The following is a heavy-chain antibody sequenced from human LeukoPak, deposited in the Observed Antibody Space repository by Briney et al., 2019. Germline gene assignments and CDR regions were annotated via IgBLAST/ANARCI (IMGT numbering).Heavy chain of an antibody. J-gene: IGHJ4*02. Sequence: GSLRLSCAASGFTFSSYEMNLVRQAPGKGLEWVSYISSSGSTIYYADSVKGRFTISRDNAKNSLYLQMNSLRAEDAAVYYCAREMTSVTSYFDYWGQGTLVTVSS. CDR2: ISSSGSTI. V-gene: IGHV3-48*03. CDR1: GFTFSSYE. D-gene: IGHD4-17*01. CDR3: AREMTSVTSYFDY.